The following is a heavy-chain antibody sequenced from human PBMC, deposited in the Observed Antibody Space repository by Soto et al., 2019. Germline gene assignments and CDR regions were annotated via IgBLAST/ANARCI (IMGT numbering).Heavy chain of an antibody. Sequence: ASVKFSCKASGGTFSSYAISWVRQAPGQWLEWMGWISAINGNTNYAQKFQGRVTMTTDTSTSTAYMELRSLRSDDTAVYYCARDHVGGWYYYYYGMDVWGQGTTVTVSS. D-gene: IGHD6-19*01. CDR2: ISAINGNT. V-gene: IGHV1-18*01. CDR3: ARDHVGGWYYYYYGMDV. J-gene: IGHJ6*02. CDR1: GGTFSSYA.